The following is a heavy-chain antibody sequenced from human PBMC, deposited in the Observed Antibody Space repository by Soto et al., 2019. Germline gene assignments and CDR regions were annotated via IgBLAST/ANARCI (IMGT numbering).Heavy chain of an antibody. D-gene: IGHD2-15*01. V-gene: IGHV3-11*01. CDR2: ISSSGSTI. J-gene: IGHJ2*01. CDR3: ARDPNIYRYCSGGRCSGDFDL. Sequence: QVQLVESGGGLVKPGGSLRLSCAASGFTFSDYYMSWIRQAPGKGLEWVSYISSSGSTIYYADSVKGRFTISRDNAKNSLYLQMNSLRAEDTAVYYCARDPNIYRYCSGGRCSGDFDLWGRGTLVTVSS. CDR1: GFTFSDYY.